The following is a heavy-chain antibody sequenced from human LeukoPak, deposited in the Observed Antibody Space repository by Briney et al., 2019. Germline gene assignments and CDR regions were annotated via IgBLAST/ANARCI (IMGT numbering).Heavy chain of an antibody. V-gene: IGHV4-59*12. CDR2: IYYSGST. CDR3: ARDSKQWLENWFDP. J-gene: IGHJ5*02. CDR1: GGSISSYY. Sequence: SETLSLTCTVSGGSISSYYWSWIRQPPGKGLEWIGYIYYSGSTNYNPSLKSRVTISVDTSKNQFSLKLSSVTAADTAVYYCARDSKQWLENWFDPWGQGTLVTVSS. D-gene: IGHD6-19*01.